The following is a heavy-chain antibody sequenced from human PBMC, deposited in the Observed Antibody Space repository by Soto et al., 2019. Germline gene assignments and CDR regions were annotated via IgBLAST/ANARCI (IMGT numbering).Heavy chain of an antibody. J-gene: IGHJ4*02. CDR3: AKDLAYRDRRSNQATFSY. CDR1: GFTFSSYG. Sequence: QVQLVESGGGVVQPGRSLRLSCAASGFTFSSYGMHWVRQAPGKGLERVAVISYDGSNKYYADSVKGRFTISRDNSKNTLYRQMNSLRAEDTAVYYCAKDLAYRDRRSNQATFSYWGQGTLVTVSS. D-gene: IGHD4-4*01. CDR2: ISYDGSNK. V-gene: IGHV3-30*18.